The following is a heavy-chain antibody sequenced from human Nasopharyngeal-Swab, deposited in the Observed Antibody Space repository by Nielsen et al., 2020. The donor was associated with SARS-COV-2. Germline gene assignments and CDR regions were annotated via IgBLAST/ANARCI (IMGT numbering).Heavy chain of an antibody. V-gene: IGHV3-23*01. D-gene: IGHD6-13*01. CDR1: GFTFSSYA. Sequence: GGSLRLSCAASGFTFSSYAMSWVRQAPGKGLEWVSAISGSGGSTYYADSVKGRFTISRDNSKNTLYLQMNSLRAEDTTVYYCAKWTFRAAAGTWDYWGQGTLVTVSS. J-gene: IGHJ4*02. CDR2: ISGSGGST. CDR3: AKWTFRAAAGTWDY.